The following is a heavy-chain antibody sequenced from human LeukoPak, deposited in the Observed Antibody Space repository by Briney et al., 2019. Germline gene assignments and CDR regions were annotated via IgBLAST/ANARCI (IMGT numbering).Heavy chain of an antibody. J-gene: IGHJ4*02. Sequence: SETLSLTCTVSDYSISSGYSISSGYCWGWIRQPPGKGLEWIGSIYHSGSTYYNPSLKSRVTISVDTSKNQFSLKLSSVTAADTAVYYCARYCSGGSCGPNWGQGTLVTVSS. CDR2: IYHSGST. D-gene: IGHD2-15*01. CDR3: ARYCSGGSCGPN. V-gene: IGHV4-38-2*02. CDR1: DYSISSGYSISSGYC.